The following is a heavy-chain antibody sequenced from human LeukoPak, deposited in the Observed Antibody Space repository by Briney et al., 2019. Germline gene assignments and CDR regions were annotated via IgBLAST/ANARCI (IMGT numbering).Heavy chain of an antibody. CDR1: GGSISSYY. CDR3: ARVFHDSSGYPLDY. CDR2: IYYSGST. Sequence: SETLSLTCTVSGGSISSYYWSWIRQTPGKGLEWIGYIYYSGSTNYNPSLKSRVTISVDTSKNQFSLKVSSVTAADTAVYYCARVFHDSSGYPLDYWGQGTLVTVSS. D-gene: IGHD3-22*01. J-gene: IGHJ4*02. V-gene: IGHV4-59*01.